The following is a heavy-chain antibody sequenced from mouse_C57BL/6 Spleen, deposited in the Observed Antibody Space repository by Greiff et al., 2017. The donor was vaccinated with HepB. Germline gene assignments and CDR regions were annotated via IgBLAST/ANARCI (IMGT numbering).Heavy chain of an antibody. CDR3: ARGFTTGMDY. J-gene: IGHJ4*01. V-gene: IGHV1-26*01. CDR1: GYTFTDYY. D-gene: IGHD1-1*01. CDR2: INPNNGGT. Sequence: EVQLQQSGPELVKPGASVKISCKASGYTFTDYYMNWVKQSHGKSLEWIGDINPNNGGTSYNQKFKGKATLTVDKSSSTAYMELRSLTSEDSAVYYCARGFTTGMDYWGQGTSVTVSS.